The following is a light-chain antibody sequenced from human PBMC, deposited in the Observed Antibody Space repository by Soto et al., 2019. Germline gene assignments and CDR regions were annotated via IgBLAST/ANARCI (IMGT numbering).Light chain of an antibody. V-gene: IGKV3-15*01. J-gene: IGKJ1*01. CDR1: QSVSNN. CDR3: QQYNNWPPWT. CDR2: DAS. Sequence: ILMTQSPATLSVSPGERATLSYRASQSVSNNLAWYQQKPGQAPRLLIYDASTRATGIPARFSGSGSGTEFTLTISGLQSEDFAVYYCQQYNNWPPWTFGQGTNVEIK.